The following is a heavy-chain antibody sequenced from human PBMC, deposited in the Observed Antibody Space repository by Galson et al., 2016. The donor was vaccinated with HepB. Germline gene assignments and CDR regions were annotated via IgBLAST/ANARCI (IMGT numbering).Heavy chain of an antibody. CDR2: INPHSGVT. D-gene: IGHD2-8*02. J-gene: IGHJ6*02. CDR3: ARDLVEMDV. CDR1: GYTFTDYY. V-gene: IGHV1-2*06. Sequence: SVKVSCKASGYTFTDYYMHWVRQAPGQGLEWMGRINPHSGVTNSAQKFQGRVTMTRDTAISTAYMELSSLSSDDTAVFYCARDLVEMDVWGQGTTVAVSS.